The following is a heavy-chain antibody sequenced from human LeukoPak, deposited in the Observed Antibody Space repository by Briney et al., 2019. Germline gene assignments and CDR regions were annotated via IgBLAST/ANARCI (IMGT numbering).Heavy chain of an antibody. CDR3: ARAPGEYSYGYSQLYLDY. CDR1: GDSIDSYGYY. J-gene: IGHJ4*02. CDR2: IYHGGST. D-gene: IGHD5-18*01. Sequence: SETLSLTCTVSGDSIDSYGYYWSWIRQPPGKGLEWIGYIYHGGSTYYNPSLKNRVTISVDRSKNQFSLKLTSVTAADTAVYYCARAPGEYSYGYSQLYLDYWGQGTLVTVSS. V-gene: IGHV4-30-2*01.